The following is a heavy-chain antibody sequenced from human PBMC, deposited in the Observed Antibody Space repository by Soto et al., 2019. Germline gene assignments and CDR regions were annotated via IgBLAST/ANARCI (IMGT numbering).Heavy chain of an antibody. CDR3: ASQVAATLDDYYYYGMDV. V-gene: IGHV1-69*13. CDR2: IIPIFGTA. Sequence: ASVKVSCKASGGTFSSYAISWVRQAPGQGLEWMGGIIPIFGTANYAQKFQGRVTITADESTSTAYMELSSLRSEDTAVYYCASQVAATLDDYYYYGMDVWGQGTTVTVSS. J-gene: IGHJ6*02. CDR1: GGTFSSYA. D-gene: IGHD2-15*01.